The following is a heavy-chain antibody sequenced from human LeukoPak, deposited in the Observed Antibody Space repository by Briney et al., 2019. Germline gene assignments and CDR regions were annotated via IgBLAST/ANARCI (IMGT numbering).Heavy chain of an antibody. CDR2: ISGSGAST. V-gene: IGHV3-23*01. Sequence: GGALRLSCAASGVTFSSYAMSWGRHPPGEGMEWVSAISGSGASTSSADSVPGRFTIYRDNSKNRLYLEMNSLRAEDTAVYYCAKDKDFDYWGQGTPVTVSS. CDR1: GVTFSSYA. CDR3: AKDKDFDY. J-gene: IGHJ4*02.